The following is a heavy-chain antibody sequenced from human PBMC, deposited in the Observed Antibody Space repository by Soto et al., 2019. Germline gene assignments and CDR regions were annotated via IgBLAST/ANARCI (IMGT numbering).Heavy chain of an antibody. CDR2: SSHSGST. J-gene: IGHJ4*02. V-gene: IGHV4-4*02. D-gene: IGHD3-10*01. Sequence: SETLSLTCAVSGGSISSSNWWSWVRQPPGKGLEWIGESSHSGSTIYNPSLKSRVTISVDKSKNQFSLKLSSVTAADTAVYYCARSSFYASGRPLDYWGQGTQVTVSS. CDR3: ARSSFYASGRPLDY. CDR1: GGSISSSNW.